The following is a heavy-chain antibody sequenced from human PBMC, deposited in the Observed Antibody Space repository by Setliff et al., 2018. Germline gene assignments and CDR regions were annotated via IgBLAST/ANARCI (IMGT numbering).Heavy chain of an antibody. CDR1: GGTFRSYG. V-gene: IGHV1-69*05. D-gene: IGHD2-8*01. CDR3: AREGVDARSSTDYRYYMDV. Sequence: SVKVSCKASGGTFRSYGISWVRQAPGQGLEWMGGTIPSFGTINYAQNFQDRVTIITDESTSTAYMELSSLRTEDTAVYYCAREGVDARSSTDYRYYMDVWGKGTTVTVSS. J-gene: IGHJ6*03. CDR2: TIPSFGTI.